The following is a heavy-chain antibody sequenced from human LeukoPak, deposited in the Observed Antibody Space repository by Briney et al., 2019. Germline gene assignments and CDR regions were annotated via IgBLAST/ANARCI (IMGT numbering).Heavy chain of an antibody. CDR1: GYTFTGYY. CDR3: ARDLGGLSHDYFDY. D-gene: IGHD2-8*02. V-gene: IGHV1-69*06. Sequence: SVKVSCKASGYTFTGYYMHWVRQAPGQGLEWMGGIIPIFGTANYAQKFQGRVTITADKSTSTAYMELSSLRSEDTAVYYCARDLGGLSHDYFDYWGQGTLVTVSS. CDR2: IIPIFGTA. J-gene: IGHJ4*02.